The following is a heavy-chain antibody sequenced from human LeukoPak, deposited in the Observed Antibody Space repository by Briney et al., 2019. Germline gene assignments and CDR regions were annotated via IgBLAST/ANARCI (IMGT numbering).Heavy chain of an antibody. D-gene: IGHD6-13*01. CDR2: ISGSGGST. CDR1: GFTFSSYA. V-gene: IGHV3-23*01. CDR3: AKDHQQPPNYYMDV. J-gene: IGHJ6*03. Sequence: GGSLRLSCAASGFTFSSYAMSWVRQAPGKGLEWVSVISGSGGSTYYADSVKGRFTISRDNSKNTLYLQMNSLRAEDTAVYYCAKDHQQPPNYYMDVWGKGTTVTVSS.